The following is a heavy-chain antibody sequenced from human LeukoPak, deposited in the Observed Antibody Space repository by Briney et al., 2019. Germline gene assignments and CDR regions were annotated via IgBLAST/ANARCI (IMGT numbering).Heavy chain of an antibody. V-gene: IGHV3-9*01. J-gene: IGHJ4*02. CDR1: GFTFDDYA. CDR2: ISWNSGSI. Sequence: GGSLRRSCAASGFTFDDYAMHWVRQAPGKGLEWVSGISWNSGSIGYADSVKGRFTISRDNARNSLYLQMNSLRAEDTALYYCAKDTGVVYWGQGTLVTVSS. CDR3: AKDTGVVY. D-gene: IGHD2-21*01.